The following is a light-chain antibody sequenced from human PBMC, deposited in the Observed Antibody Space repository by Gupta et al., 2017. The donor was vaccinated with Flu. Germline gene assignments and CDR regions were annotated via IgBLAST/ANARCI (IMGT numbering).Light chain of an antibody. CDR2: DAS. V-gene: IGKV3-20*01. CDR1: QTISRSR. Sequence: NVLTQSPGTLPLSPGERATLSCRASQTISRSRLAWYQQKPGQAPRLLIYDASNRAPGIPDRFSGSGSGTDFTLTINRLEPEDFAVYYCQQDDLSKTFGHWTKVKI. CDR3: QQDDLSKT. J-gene: IGKJ1*01.